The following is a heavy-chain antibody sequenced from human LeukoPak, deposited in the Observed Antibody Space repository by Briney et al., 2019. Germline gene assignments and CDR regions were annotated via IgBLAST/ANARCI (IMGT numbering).Heavy chain of an antibody. CDR1: GFTFSSCA. J-gene: IGHJ4*02. Sequence: GGSLRLSCAASGFTFSSCAMSWVRQAPGKGLEWVSRISGSGGSTYYADSVKGRFTISRDNSKNTLYLQMNSLRAEDTAVYYCAKDKDSSSWYYFDYWGQGTLVTVSS. V-gene: IGHV3-23*01. D-gene: IGHD6-13*01. CDR3: AKDKDSSSWYYFDY. CDR2: ISGSGGST.